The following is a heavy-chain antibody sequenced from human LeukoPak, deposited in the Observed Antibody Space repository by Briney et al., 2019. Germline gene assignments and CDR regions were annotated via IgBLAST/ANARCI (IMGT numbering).Heavy chain of an antibody. J-gene: IGHJ4*02. V-gene: IGHV3-48*01. CDR1: GFTFSTYN. CDR2: ISSSSTI. CDR3: ARQGVYEYDSTFYQFDY. D-gene: IGHD2/OR15-2a*01. Sequence: PGGSLRLSCAASGFTFSTYNMNWVRQAPGKGLQWVSYISSSSTIYYADSVKGRFTISRDNAKNSLYLQINSLRAEDTAVYYCARQGVYEYDSTFYQFDYWGQGTLVTVSS.